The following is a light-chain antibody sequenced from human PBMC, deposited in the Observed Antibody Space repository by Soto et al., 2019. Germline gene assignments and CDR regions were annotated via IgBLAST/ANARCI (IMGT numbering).Light chain of an antibody. Sequence: EIVLTQSPATLSVSPGERATLFCRASQPVGSTLAWYQQKPGQAPRLLIYAASTRAPGIPARFSGSGSGTEFTLTINSLQSEDFAVYYCQHYHTLPLTFGGGAKVEIK. J-gene: IGKJ4*01. CDR1: QPVGST. CDR3: QHYHTLPLT. CDR2: AAS. V-gene: IGKV3-15*01.